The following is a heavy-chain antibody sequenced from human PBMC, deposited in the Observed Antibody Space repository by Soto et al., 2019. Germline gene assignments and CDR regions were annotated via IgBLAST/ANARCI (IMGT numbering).Heavy chain of an antibody. D-gene: IGHD6-13*01. Sequence: QVQLVQSGAEVKKPGSSVKVSCKASGGTFSSYAISWVRQAPGQGLEWMGGIIPIFGTANYAQKFQGRVTITADESTSTAYMELSSLRSEDTAVYHCARDRPIGRDIAAPFDPWGQGTLVTVSS. V-gene: IGHV1-69*01. CDR3: ARDRPIGRDIAAPFDP. J-gene: IGHJ5*02. CDR2: IIPIFGTA. CDR1: GGTFSSYA.